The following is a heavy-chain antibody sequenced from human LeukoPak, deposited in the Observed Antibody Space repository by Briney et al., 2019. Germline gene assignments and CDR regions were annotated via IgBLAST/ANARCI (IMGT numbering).Heavy chain of an antibody. CDR2: ISSSSSYI. D-gene: IGHD3-10*01. Sequence: VESGGGLVKPGGSLRLSCAASGFTFSSYSMNWARQAPGKGLEWVSSISSSSSYIYYADSVKGRFTISRDNAKNSLYLQMNSLRAEDTAVYYCARDHYGSGSAFDIWGQGTMVTVSS. V-gene: IGHV3-21*01. CDR3: ARDHYGSGSAFDI. CDR1: GFTFSSYS. J-gene: IGHJ3*02.